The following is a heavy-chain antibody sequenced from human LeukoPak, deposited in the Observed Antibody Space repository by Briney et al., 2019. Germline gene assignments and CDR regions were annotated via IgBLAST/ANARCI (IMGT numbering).Heavy chain of an antibody. Sequence: GGSLRLSCAASGFTFSSYWMSWVRQAPGKGLEWVANVNTDGRVIFYVDSVKGRFTISRDNAKNSLYLQMSNLRVEDTAVYYCATSADSPGNSWGQGTLIAVSS. CDR3: ATSADSPGNS. CDR1: GFTFSSYW. D-gene: IGHD4-23*01. CDR2: VNTDGRVI. V-gene: IGHV3-7*01. J-gene: IGHJ1*01.